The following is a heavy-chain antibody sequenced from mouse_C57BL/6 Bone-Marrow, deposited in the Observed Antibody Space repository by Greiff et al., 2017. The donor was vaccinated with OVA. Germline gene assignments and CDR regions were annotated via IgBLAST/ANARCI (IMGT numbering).Heavy chain of an antibody. CDR1: GYSFTGYF. CDR3: ARGDGSSYEGYFDY. V-gene: IGHV1-20*01. J-gene: IGHJ2*01. D-gene: IGHD1-1*01. CDR2: INPYNGDT. Sequence: EVQRVESGPELVKPGDSVKISCKASGYSFTGYFMNWVMQSHGKSLEWIGRINPYNGDTFYNQKFKGKATLTVDKSSSTAHMELRSLTSEDSAVYYCARGDGSSYEGYFDYWGQGTTLTVSS.